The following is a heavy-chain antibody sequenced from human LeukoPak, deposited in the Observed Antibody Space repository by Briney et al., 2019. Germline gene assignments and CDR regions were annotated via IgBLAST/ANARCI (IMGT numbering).Heavy chain of an antibody. J-gene: IGHJ3*02. CDR1: GDSFSGYF. CDR3: ARKWVHNTLDI. CDR2: IDDRGNI. V-gene: IGHV4-34*01. D-gene: IGHD2-15*01. Sequence: SETLSLTCAVYGDSFSGYFWSWIRQSPGKGLEWFGEIDDRGNIFYSLSLKSRVTISADTSKNQFSQQVRSVTAADTAVYYCARKWVHNTLDIWGQGTMVTVSS.